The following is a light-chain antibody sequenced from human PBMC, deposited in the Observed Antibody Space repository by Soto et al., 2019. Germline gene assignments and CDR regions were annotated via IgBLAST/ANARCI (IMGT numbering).Light chain of an antibody. CDR1: SSDVGGYNY. Sequence: QSVLTQPASVSGSPGQSITISCTGTSSDVGGYNYVSWYQQHPGKAPKLMIYDVSNRPSGVSNRFSGSKSGNTASLTISELQAEDEADYYCSSYTSSSTPVVFGGGTKLTVL. CDR2: DVS. CDR3: SSYTSSSTPVV. V-gene: IGLV2-14*01. J-gene: IGLJ2*01.